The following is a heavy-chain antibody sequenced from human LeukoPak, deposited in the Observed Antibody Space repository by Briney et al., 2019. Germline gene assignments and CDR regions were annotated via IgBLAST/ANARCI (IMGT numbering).Heavy chain of an antibody. CDR1: GYTFTSYD. J-gene: IGHJ4*02. D-gene: IGHD3-10*01. CDR2: MNPNSGNT. Sequence: ASVKVSCRASGYTFTSYDINWVRQATGQGLEWMGCMNPNSGNTGYAQKFQGRVTMTRNTSISTAYMELSSLRSEDTAVYYCARGGYYYGSGSITDYWGQGTLVTVSS. CDR3: ARGGYYYGSGSITDY. V-gene: IGHV1-8*01.